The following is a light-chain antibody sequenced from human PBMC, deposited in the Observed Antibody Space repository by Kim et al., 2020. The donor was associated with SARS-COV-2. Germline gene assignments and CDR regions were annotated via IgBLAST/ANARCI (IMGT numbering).Light chain of an antibody. CDR2: GRN. V-gene: IGLV3-19*01. Sequence: SSELTQDPALSVALGQTVRITCQGDSLRTYYASWYQQKPGQAPILVFYGRNNRPSGIPDRFSGSSSGNTASLTVTGAQAVDEADYYCNSRDNSGDHVVFGGGTKLTVL. J-gene: IGLJ3*02. CDR1: SLRTYY. CDR3: NSRDNSGDHVV.